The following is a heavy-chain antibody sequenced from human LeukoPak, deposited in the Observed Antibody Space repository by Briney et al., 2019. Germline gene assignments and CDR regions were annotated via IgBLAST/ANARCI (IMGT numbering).Heavy chain of an antibody. CDR2: IYHSGST. Sequence: SETLSLTCAVSGGSISSGGYSWSWIRQPPGKGLEWIGYIYHSGSTNYNPSLKSRVTISVDTSKNQFSLKLSSVTAADTAVYYCARPMTTVTTDDAFDIWGQGTMVTVSS. CDR3: ARPMTTVTTDDAFDI. V-gene: IGHV4-30-2*01. CDR1: GGSISSGGYS. J-gene: IGHJ3*02. D-gene: IGHD4-17*01.